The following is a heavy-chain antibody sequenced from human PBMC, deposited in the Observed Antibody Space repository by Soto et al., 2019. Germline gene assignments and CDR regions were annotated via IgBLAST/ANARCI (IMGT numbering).Heavy chain of an antibody. Sequence: QITLKESGPTLVKPTQTLTLTCTFSGFSVSTSGVGVAWIRQSPGKALEWLALIYWDNDKRYSPFLKSRVTLTKDTSKNQVVPTMTNMDPVDTATYYCAHKGGRGAGMYVWGQGTTVTVSS. CDR2: IYWDNDK. CDR1: GFSVSTSGVG. CDR3: AHKGGRGAGMYV. V-gene: IGHV2-5*02. J-gene: IGHJ6*02. D-gene: IGHD2-15*01.